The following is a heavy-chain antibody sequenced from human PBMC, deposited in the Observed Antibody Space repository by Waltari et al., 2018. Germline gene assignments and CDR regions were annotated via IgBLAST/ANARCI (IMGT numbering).Heavy chain of an antibody. Sequence: EVQLVESGGGLVQPGGSLRRSCVASGFTFSSHWMHWVRQAPGKGLVWLSRINSDGTNTRYADSVKGRFTISRDNAKNTLYMQMNSLRAEDTAVYYCARGLSSGIADYWGQGTPVTVSS. CDR3: ARGLSSGIADY. CDR2: INSDGTNT. D-gene: IGHD3-22*01. J-gene: IGHJ4*02. CDR1: GFTFSSHW. V-gene: IGHV3-74*01.